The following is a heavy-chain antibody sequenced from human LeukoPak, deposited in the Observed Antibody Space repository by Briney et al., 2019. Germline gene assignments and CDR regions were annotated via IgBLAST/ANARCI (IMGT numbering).Heavy chain of an antibody. CDR2: ISSSSSYI. J-gene: IGHJ4*02. V-gene: IGHV3-21*01. Sequence: GGSLRLSCAASGSTFSSYSMNWVRQAPGKGLEWVSSISSSSSYIYYADSVKGRFTISRDNAKNSLYLQMNSLRAEDTAVYYCARDLRGYSYPSLFDYWGQGTLVTVSS. CDR3: ARDLRGYSYPSLFDY. CDR1: GSTFSSYS. D-gene: IGHD5-18*01.